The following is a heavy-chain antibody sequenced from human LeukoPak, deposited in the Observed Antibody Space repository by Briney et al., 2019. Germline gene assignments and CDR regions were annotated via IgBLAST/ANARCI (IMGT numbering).Heavy chain of an antibody. CDR1: GFTFSSYS. V-gene: IGHV3-21*01. CDR2: ISSSSSYI. D-gene: IGHD4-17*01. CDR3: ARVPVPRYYLDY. Sequence: GGSLRLSCAASGFTFSSYSMNWVRQAPGKGLEWVSSISSSSSYIYYADSVKGRFTISRDNAKNSLYLQMNSLRAEDTAVYYCARVPVPRYYLDYWGQGTLVTVSS. J-gene: IGHJ4*02.